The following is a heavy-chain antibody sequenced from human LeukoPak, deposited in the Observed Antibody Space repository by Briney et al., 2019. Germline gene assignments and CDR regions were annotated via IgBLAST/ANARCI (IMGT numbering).Heavy chain of an antibody. CDR2: INPSTGGT. V-gene: IGHV1-2*02. CDR1: GFSITGSH. Sequence: ASVKVSCQASGFSITGSHMHWVRQAPGQGLEWMGWINPSTGGTNYAQRFQGRVTMTRDTSISTAYMELSRLGSDDTAVYYRPSVDCVLRYFLQYFGMDVWGQGTTVTVSS. J-gene: IGHJ6*02. D-gene: IGHD3-9*01. CDR3: PSVDCVLRYFLQYFGMDV.